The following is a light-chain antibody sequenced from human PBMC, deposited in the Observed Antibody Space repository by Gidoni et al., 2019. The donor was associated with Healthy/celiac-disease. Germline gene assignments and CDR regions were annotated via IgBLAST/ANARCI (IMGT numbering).Light chain of an antibody. CDR2: GAS. Sequence: EIVLTQSPGTLSLSPGERATLYCRASQSVSSSYLAWYQQKPGQAPRLLIYGASSMATGIPDTFSGSGSGTDFTLTISRLEPEDFAVYYCQQYGSSLFTFGPGTKVDIK. CDR1: QSVSSSY. J-gene: IGKJ3*01. V-gene: IGKV3-20*01. CDR3: QQYGSSLFT.